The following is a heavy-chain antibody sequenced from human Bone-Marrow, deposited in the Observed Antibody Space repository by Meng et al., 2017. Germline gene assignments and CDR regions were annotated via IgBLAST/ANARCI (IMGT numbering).Heavy chain of an antibody. CDR2: INHSGST. V-gene: IGHV4-34*01. CDR1: GGSFSGYY. Sequence: QVKQHKWGAGLLKPSETLSRTCAVYGGSFSGYYWSWIRQPPGKGLEWIGEINHSGSTNYNPSLKSRVTISVDTSKNRFSLKLSSVTAADTAVYYCARGLRAARPLLFGYWGQGTLVTVSS. CDR3: ARGLRAARPLLFGY. D-gene: IGHD6-6*01. J-gene: IGHJ4*02.